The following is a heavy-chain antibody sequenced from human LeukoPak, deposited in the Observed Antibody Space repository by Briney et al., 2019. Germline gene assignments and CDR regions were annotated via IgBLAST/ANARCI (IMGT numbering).Heavy chain of an antibody. CDR1: GLPLGSHA. CDR3: AKSWWLGSAWGDL. CDR2: LSSSGTST. J-gene: IGHJ4*02. V-gene: IGHV3-23*01. Sequence: GGSLRLLCAVSGLPLGSHAMQCVPDPRGKGLEWGSVLSSSGTSTYYIDSFEDRFNIYRDNSNNPLYLQMYNLRADDTAVYFCAKSWWLGSAWGDLGGQGALVTV. D-gene: IGHD2-15*01.